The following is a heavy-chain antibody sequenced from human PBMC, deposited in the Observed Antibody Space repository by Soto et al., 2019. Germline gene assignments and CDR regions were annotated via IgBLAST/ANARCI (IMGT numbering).Heavy chain of an antibody. CDR3: AKDGGIEGSSVRAFDV. CDR2: LSGSAGIT. D-gene: IGHD1-26*01. J-gene: IGHJ3*01. V-gene: IGHV3-23*01. CDR1: GFTFSSHG. Sequence: PGGSLRLSCTASGFTFSSHGMNWVRQAPGKGLEWVSFLSGSAGITFYADSVKGRFTISRDNSKNTLYLQMNSLRAEDTAVYYCAKDGGIEGSSVRAFDVWGQGTMVTVSS.